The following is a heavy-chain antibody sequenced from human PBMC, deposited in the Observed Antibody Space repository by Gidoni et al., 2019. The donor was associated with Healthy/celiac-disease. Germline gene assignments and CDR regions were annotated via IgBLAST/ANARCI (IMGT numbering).Heavy chain of an antibody. D-gene: IGHD4-17*01. J-gene: IGHJ6*02. V-gene: IGHV3-23*01. Sequence: EVQLLESGGGLVQPGGSLRLSFAASGFTFSSYAMRGVRQAPGKGLEWVSAIRVSGGSTYYADSVKGRFTISRDNSKNTLYLQMNSLRAEDTAVYYCAKGLDYGDFPGDYGMDVWGQGTTVTVSS. CDR3: AKGLDYGDFPGDYGMDV. CDR1: GFTFSSYA. CDR2: IRVSGGST.